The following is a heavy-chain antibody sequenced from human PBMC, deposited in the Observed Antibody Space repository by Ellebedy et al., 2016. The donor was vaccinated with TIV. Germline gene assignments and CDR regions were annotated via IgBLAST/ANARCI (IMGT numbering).Heavy chain of an antibody. CDR2: ISSDGADI. CDR1: GFTLSSYV. D-gene: IGHD1-14*01. CDR3: AKGGFRNWFDP. Sequence: GESLKISCAASGFTLSSYVMSWVRQAPGKRLERVAAISSDGADIYYADSVKGRLTISRDTSKNTLYLHMNSLRVEDTAIYYCAKGGFRNWFDPWGQGTLVTVSS. J-gene: IGHJ5*02. V-gene: IGHV3-23*01.